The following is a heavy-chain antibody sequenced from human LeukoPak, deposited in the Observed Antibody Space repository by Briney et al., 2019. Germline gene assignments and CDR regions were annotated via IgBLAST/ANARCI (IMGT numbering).Heavy chain of an antibody. CDR1: GGSFSGYY. Sequence: SETLSLTCAVYGGSFSGYYWSWIRQPPGKGLEWIGEINHSGSTNYNPSLKSRVTISVDTSKNQFSLKLSSVTAADTAVYYCARHFFPPYEPLQNHAFGIWGQGTMVTVSS. V-gene: IGHV4-34*01. CDR3: ARHFFPPYEPLQNHAFGI. J-gene: IGHJ3*02. CDR2: INHSGST. D-gene: IGHD1-14*01.